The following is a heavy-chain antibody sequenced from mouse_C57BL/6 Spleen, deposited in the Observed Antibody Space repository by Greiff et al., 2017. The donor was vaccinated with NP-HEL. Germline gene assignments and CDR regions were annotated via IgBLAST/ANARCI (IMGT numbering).Heavy chain of an antibody. CDR2: IDPNSGGT. CDR3: ARYGILDYYGSSRYYFDY. V-gene: IGHV1-72*01. CDR1: GYTFTSYW. D-gene: IGHD1-1*01. J-gene: IGHJ2*01. Sequence: QVQLQQPGAELVKPGASVKLSCKASGYTFTSYWMHWVKQRPGRGLEWIGRIDPNSGGTKYNEKFKSKATLTVDKPSSTAYMQLSSLTSEDSAVYYCARYGILDYYGSSRYYFDYWGQGTTLTVSS.